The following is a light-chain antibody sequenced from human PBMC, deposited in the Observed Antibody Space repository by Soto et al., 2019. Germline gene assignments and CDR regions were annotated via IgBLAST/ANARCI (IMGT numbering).Light chain of an antibody. CDR1: STDIGRYNY. CDR2: DVS. Sequence: ELTQPASVSGSPGQSITISCTGTSTDIGRYNYVSWHQQHPGKAPKLMIYDVSNRPSGVSNRFSGSKSGNTASLTISGLQAEDEADYYCSSYTSSSTYVFGTGTKVTVL. CDR3: SSYTSSSTYV. V-gene: IGLV2-14*03. J-gene: IGLJ1*01.